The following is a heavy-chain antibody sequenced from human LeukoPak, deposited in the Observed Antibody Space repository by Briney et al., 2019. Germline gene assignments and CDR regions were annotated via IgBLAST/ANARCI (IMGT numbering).Heavy chain of an antibody. Sequence: SETLSLTCTVSGGSISNYYWSWIRQPPGRGLEWIGYIYYRGSTNYNPSLKSRVIISVDTSKNQFSLKLSSVTAADTAVYYCARVHSGYDFGNRKYYYFDYWGQGTLVTVSS. J-gene: IGHJ4*02. CDR3: ARVHSGYDFGNRKYYYFDY. V-gene: IGHV4-59*08. CDR1: GGSISNYY. CDR2: IYYRGST. D-gene: IGHD5-12*01.